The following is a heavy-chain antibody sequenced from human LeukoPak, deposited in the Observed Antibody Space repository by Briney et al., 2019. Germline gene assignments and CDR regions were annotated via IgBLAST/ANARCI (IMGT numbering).Heavy chain of an antibody. Sequence: ASVKVSCKASGYTFTSYGISWVRQAPGQGLEWMGWISAHNGNTNYAQKLQGRVTMTTDTSTSTTYMELRSLRSDDTAVYYCARVNPPGITMIVDYWGQGTLVTVSS. V-gene: IGHV1-18*01. CDR3: ARVNPPGITMIVDY. D-gene: IGHD3-22*01. J-gene: IGHJ4*02. CDR1: GYTFTSYG. CDR2: ISAHNGNT.